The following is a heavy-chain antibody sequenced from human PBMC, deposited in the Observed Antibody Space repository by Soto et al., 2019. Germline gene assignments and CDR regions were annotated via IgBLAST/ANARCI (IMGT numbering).Heavy chain of an antibody. J-gene: IGHJ4*02. CDR1: GFTFSSYA. Sequence: VQLLESGGGLVQPGGSLRLSCAASGFTFSSYAMSWVRQAPGKGLKWVAVISYDGSNKYYADSVKGRFTISRDNSKNTLYLQMNSLRAEDTAVYYCARGRDYLGGDFDYWGQGTLVTVSS. V-gene: IGHV3-30-3*01. D-gene: IGHD3-16*01. CDR3: ARGRDYLGGDFDY. CDR2: ISYDGSNK.